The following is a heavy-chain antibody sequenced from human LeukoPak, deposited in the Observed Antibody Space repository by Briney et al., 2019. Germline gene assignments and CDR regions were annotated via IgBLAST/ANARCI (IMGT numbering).Heavy chain of an antibody. D-gene: IGHD3-10*01. CDR1: GHTFTSYD. CDR3: ARGRMVRGVGNWFDP. CDR2: MNPNSGNT. J-gene: IGHJ5*02. V-gene: IGHV1-8*01. Sequence: ASVKVSCKASGHTFTSYDINWVRQATGQGLEWMGWMNPNSGNTGYAQKFQGRVTMTRNTSISTAYMELSSLRSEDTAVYYCARGRMVRGVGNWFDPWGQGTLVTVSS.